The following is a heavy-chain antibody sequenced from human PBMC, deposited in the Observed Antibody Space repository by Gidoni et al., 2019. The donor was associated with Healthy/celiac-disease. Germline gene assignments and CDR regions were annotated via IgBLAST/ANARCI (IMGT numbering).Heavy chain of an antibody. Sequence: QLQLQESGPGLVKPSETLSLTCTVSGGSISSSSYYWGWIRQPPGKGLEWIGSIYYSGSTYYNPSLKSRVTISVDTSKNQFSLKLSSVTAADTAVYYCARHEKSYQPLWGFDYWGQGTLVTVSS. V-gene: IGHV4-39*01. J-gene: IGHJ4*02. D-gene: IGHD2-2*01. CDR2: IYYSGST. CDR1: GGSISSSSYY. CDR3: ARHEKSYQPLWGFDY.